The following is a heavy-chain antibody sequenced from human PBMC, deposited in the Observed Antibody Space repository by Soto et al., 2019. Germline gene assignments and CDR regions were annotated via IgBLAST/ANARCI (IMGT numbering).Heavy chain of an antibody. D-gene: IGHD3-22*01. V-gene: IGHV3-48*02. CDR2: ISSSSSTI. J-gene: IGHJ5*02. CDR3: AREPRYYYDSSGYLNWFDP. Sequence: PGGSLRLSCAASGFIFSSYSMNWVRQAPGKGLEWASYISSSSSTIYYADSVKGRFTISRDNAKNSLYLQMNSLRDEDTAVYYSAREPRYYYDSSGYLNWFDPWGQGTLVTVSS. CDR1: GFIFSSYS.